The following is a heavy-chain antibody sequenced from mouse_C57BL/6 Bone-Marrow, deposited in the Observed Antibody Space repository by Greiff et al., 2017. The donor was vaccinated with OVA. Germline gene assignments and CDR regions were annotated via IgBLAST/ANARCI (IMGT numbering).Heavy chain of an antibody. Sequence: EVQLVESGGGLVKPGGSLKLSCAASGFTFSSDAMSWVRQTPEKRLEWVATISDGGGYTDYPANVQGRFTISRDNANNKLYLQLSHLKSEDTAIYYCASVYVRSPEEFAVWGKGTPVTVS. J-gene: IGHJ1*03. D-gene: IGHD2-14*01. CDR3: ASVYVRSPEEFAV. V-gene: IGHV5-4*01. CDR2: ISDGGGYT. CDR1: GFTFSSDA.